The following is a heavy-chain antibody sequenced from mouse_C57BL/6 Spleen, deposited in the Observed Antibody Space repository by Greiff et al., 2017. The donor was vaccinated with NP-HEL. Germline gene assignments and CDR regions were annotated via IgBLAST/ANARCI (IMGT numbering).Heavy chain of an antibody. V-gene: IGHV1-69*01. D-gene: IGHD3-1*01. CDR3: ARGPNVSGYYYAMDY. CDR2: IDPSDSYT. Sequence: QVQLQQPGAELVMPGASVKLSCKASGYTFTSYWMHWVKQRPGQGLEWIGEIDPSDSYTNYNQKFKGKSTLTVDKSSSPAYMQLSSLTSADSAVYYGARGPNVSGYYYAMDYWGQGTSVTVSS. J-gene: IGHJ4*01. CDR1: GYTFTSYW.